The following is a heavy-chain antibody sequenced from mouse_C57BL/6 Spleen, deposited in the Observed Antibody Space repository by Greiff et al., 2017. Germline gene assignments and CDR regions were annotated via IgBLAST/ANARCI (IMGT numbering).Heavy chain of an antibody. CDR3: ARDYYGSIFDY. D-gene: IGHD1-1*01. V-gene: IGHV5-17*01. CDR1: GFTFSDYG. Sequence: EVKLVESGGGLVKPGGSLKLSCAASGFTFSDYGMHWVRQAPEKGLEWVAYISNGSSTNNYADTVKGRITIARDNAKNTLFLQMTSLRSEATAMYYCARDYYGSIFDYWGQGTTLTVSS. J-gene: IGHJ2*01. CDR2: ISNGSSTN.